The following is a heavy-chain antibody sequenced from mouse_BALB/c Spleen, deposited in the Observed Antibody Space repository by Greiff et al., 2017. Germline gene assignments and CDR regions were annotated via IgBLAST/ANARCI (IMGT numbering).Heavy chain of an antibody. CDR1: GFSLTSFG. CDR2: IWAGGSS. Sequence: VPGVESGPGLVAPSQSLSITCTVSGFSLTSFGVHWVRQPPGKGLVWLGVIWAGGSSNYNSALMSRLSISKDNSKSQVFLKMNSLQTEDTAMYYCAREGYYGSSYDYWGQGTTLTVSS. V-gene: IGHV2-9*02. D-gene: IGHD1-1*01. J-gene: IGHJ2*01. CDR3: AREGYYGSSYDY.